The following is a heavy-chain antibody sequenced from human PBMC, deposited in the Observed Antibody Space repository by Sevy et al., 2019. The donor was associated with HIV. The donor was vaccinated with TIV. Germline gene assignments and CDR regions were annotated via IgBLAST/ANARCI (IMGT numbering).Heavy chain of an antibody. D-gene: IGHD3-22*01. J-gene: IGHJ3*02. Sequence: GGSLRLSCAASGFTFSDHYMDWVRQAPGKGLEWVGRTRNKANSYTTEYAASVKGRFTISRDYSKNSLYLQMNSLKTEDTAVYFCARESRYYYDSSGYSAFDIWGQGTMVTVSS. CDR2: TRNKANSYTT. CDR1: GFTFSDHY. V-gene: IGHV3-72*01. CDR3: ARESRYYYDSSGYSAFDI.